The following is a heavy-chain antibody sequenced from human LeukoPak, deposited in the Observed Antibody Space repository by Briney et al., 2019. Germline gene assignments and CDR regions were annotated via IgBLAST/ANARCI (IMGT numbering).Heavy chain of an antibody. CDR1: GYTLTELS. V-gene: IGHV1-24*01. J-gene: IGHJ4*02. CDR2: FDPEDGET. CDR3: ATSGYRGTMIVVGLDY. D-gene: IGHD3-22*01. Sequence: GASVKVSCKVSGYTLTELSMHWVRQAPGKGLEWMGGFDPEDGETIYAQKFQGRVTMTEDTSTDTAYMELSSLRSEDTAVYYCATSGYRGTMIVVGLDYWGQGTLVTVSS.